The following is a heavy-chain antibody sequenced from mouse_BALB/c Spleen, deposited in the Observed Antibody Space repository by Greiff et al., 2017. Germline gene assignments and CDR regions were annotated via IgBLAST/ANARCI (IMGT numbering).Heavy chain of an antibody. CDR2: IDPANGNT. Sequence: VQLKQSGAELVKPGASVKLSCTASGFNIKDTYMHWVKQRPEQGLEWIGRIDPANGNTKYDPKFQGKATITADTSSNTAYLQLSSLTSEDTAVYYCASTTSTVVPFAYWGQGTLVTVSA. CDR3: ASTTSTVVPFAY. J-gene: IGHJ3*01. V-gene: IGHV14-3*02. CDR1: GFNIKDTY. D-gene: IGHD1-1*01.